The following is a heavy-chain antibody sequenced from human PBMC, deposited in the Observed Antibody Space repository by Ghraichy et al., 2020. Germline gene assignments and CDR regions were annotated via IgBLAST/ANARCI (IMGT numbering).Heavy chain of an antibody. V-gene: IGHV3-7*03. CDR3: ARVSVEITQEFDY. D-gene: IGHD5-12*01. J-gene: IGHJ4*02. CDR1: GFTFSNFW. Sequence: GESLRLSCAASGFTFSNFWMSWVRQAPGKGLEWVANINEDGSERHYVDSVKGRFTISRDDVKNSLFLQMNSLRAEDTAVYYCARVSVEITQEFDYWGQGTQVTVTS. CDR2: INEDGSER.